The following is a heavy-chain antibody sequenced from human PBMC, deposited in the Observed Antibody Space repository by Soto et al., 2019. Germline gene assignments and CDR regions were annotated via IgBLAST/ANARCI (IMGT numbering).Heavy chain of an antibody. CDR1: GYSITSTDYY. V-gene: IGHV4-38-2*01. CDR2: IYHGGTT. D-gene: IGHD6-19*01. Sequence: SETLSLTCPAPGYSITSTDYYWGWIRQPPGKGPEWIASIYHGGTTFYNPSLKSRITISVDTSNNQFSLKLTSVTAADTAVYYCARVHVMVVAGSTFDYWGHGTLVTVS. J-gene: IGHJ4*01. CDR3: ARVHVMVVAGSTFDY.